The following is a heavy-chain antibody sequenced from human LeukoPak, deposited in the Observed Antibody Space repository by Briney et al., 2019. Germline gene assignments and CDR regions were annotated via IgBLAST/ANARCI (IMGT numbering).Heavy chain of an antibody. J-gene: IGHJ5*02. CDR1: GFTFSSYS. CDR3: ASGYDFWSGWFLFDP. Sequence: GGSLRLSCAGSGFTFSSYSMNWVRHAPGKGLEWVSYIGHTGSITDYADSVKGRFTISRDNAKNSLYLQMNSLRAEDTAVYYCASGYDFWSGWFLFDPWGQGTLVTVSS. V-gene: IGHV3-48*04. CDR2: IGHTGSIT. D-gene: IGHD3-3*01.